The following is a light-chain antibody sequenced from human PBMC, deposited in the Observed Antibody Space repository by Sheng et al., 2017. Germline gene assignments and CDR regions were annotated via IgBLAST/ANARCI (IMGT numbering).Light chain of an antibody. CDR1: QDISNY. J-gene: IGKJ4*01. Sequence: DIQMTQSPSSLSASVGDRVTITCQASQDISNYLNWYQQKPGKAPKLLIYDASNLETGVPSRFSGSGSGTDFTFTISSLQPEDIATYYCQQYDNLPTFGRRDRTWRSN. CDR3: QQYDNLPT. CDR2: DAS. V-gene: IGKV1-33*01.